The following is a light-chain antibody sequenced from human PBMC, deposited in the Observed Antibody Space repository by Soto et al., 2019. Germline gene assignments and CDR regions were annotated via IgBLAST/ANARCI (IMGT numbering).Light chain of an antibody. V-gene: IGKV1-9*01. Sequence: DIQLIQSPSFLSASVGDRVTITCRAIQGIATSLAWYQQKPVKAPNLLIYAASTLQRGVPSRFSGSGSGTEFTQTISRLQPEDFATYCCQQLNSYPPLSFGPGTRVDIK. CDR1: QGIATS. J-gene: IGKJ3*01. CDR3: QQLNSYPPLS. CDR2: AAS.